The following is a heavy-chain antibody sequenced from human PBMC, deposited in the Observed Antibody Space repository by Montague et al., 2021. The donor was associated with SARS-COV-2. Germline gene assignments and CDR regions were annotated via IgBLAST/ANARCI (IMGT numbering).Heavy chain of an antibody. D-gene: IGHD4-17*01. J-gene: IGHJ4*02. CDR1: GFTFSSYG. CDR2: IWYDGSNK. CDR3: ARDAKDYGEGFDY. V-gene: IGHV3-33*01. Sequence: SPRLSCAASGFTFSSYGMHWVRQAPGKGLEWVAVIWYDGSNKYYADSVKGRSTISRDNSKNTLYLQMNSLRAEDTAVYYCARDAKDYGEGFDYWGQGTLVTVSS.